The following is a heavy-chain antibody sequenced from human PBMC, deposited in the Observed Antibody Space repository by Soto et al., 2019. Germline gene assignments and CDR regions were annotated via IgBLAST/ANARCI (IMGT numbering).Heavy chain of an antibody. Sequence: PGGSLRLSCAASGFTFSRYWMSWVRQAPGKGLEWVANIKQDGSEKYYVDSVKGRFTISRDNAKNSLYLQMNSLRAEDTAVYYCARDDYGDYADYWGQGTLVTVSS. CDR2: IKQDGSEK. V-gene: IGHV3-7*01. D-gene: IGHD4-17*01. CDR3: ARDDYGDYADY. J-gene: IGHJ4*02. CDR1: GFTFSRYW.